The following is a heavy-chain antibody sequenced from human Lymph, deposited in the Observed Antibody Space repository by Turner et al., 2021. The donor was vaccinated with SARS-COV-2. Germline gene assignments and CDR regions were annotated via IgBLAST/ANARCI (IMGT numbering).Heavy chain of an antibody. J-gene: IGHJ4*02. Sequence: QVHLQESGPGLVKPSQTLSLTCTVSGGSISRGDYYWSWIRQPPGKGLEWIGYIYFSGSTYYNPSLKSRVTISVDTSKNQFSLKLSYVTAADTAVYYWARVVVLRRAYFDYWGQGTLVTVSS. D-gene: IGHD2-8*01. CDR1: GGSISRGDYY. V-gene: IGHV4-30-4*01. CDR2: IYFSGST. CDR3: ARVVVLRRAYFDY.